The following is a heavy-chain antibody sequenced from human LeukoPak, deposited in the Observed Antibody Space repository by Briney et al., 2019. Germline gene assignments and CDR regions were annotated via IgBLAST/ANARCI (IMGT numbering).Heavy chain of an antibody. J-gene: IGHJ6*02. CDR1: GGTFSSYA. D-gene: IGHD5-18*01. CDR2: IIPIFGTA. CDR3: ARKGYSYGFAPWVEREYYYGMDV. V-gene: IGHV1-69*13. Sequence: SVKVSCKASGGTFSSYAISWVRQAPGQGLEWMGGIIPIFGTANYAQKFQGRVTITADESTSTAYMELSSLRSEDTAVYYCARKGYSYGFAPWVEREYYYGMDVWGQGTTVTVSS.